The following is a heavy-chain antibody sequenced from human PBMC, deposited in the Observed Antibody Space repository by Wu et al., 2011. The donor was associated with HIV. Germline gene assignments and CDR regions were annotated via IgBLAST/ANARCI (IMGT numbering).Heavy chain of an antibody. CDR1: GGTFSSYA. J-gene: IGHJ6*03. CDR3: AIGIAAPKYFYSYYMDI. CDR2: IIPIFGTA. D-gene: IGHD6-13*01. Sequence: QVQLVQSGAEVKKPGPSVKVSCKASGGTFSSYAISWVRQAPGQGLEWMGRIIPIFGTANYAQKFQGRVTITADESTSTAYMGLSSLRSEDTAVYYCAIGIAAPKYFYSYYMDIWGRGTTVTVSX. V-gene: IGHV1-69*15.